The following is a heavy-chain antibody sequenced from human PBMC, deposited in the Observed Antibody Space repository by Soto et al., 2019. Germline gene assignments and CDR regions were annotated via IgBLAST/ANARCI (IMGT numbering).Heavy chain of an antibody. D-gene: IGHD3-10*01. J-gene: IGHJ4*02. Sequence: PSETLSLTCTVSGGSISSSSYYWGWIRQPPGKGLEWIGSIYYSGSTYYNPSLKSRVTISVDTSKNQFSLKLSSVTAADTAVYYCARPLSRFELFFDYWGQGTLVTVSS. CDR3: ARPLSRFELFFDY. CDR2: IYYSGST. CDR1: GGSISSSSYY. V-gene: IGHV4-39*01.